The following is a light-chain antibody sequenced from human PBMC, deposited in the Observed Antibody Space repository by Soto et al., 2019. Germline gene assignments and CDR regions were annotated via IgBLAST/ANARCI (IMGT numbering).Light chain of an antibody. CDR2: EVS. Sequence: QCVLTQSPSGSGSPGQSVTISCTGTSSDVGGYNYVSWYQQHPGKAPKLMIYEVSKRPSGVPDRFSGSKSGNTASLTVSGLQAEDEADYYCSSYAGSNNWVFGGGTKLTVL. V-gene: IGLV2-8*01. J-gene: IGLJ3*02. CDR3: SSYAGSNNWV. CDR1: SSDVGGYNY.